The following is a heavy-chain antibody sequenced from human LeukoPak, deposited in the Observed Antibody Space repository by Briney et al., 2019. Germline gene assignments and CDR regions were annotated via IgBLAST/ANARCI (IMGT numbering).Heavy chain of an antibody. V-gene: IGHV3-66*01. Sequence: GGSLRLSCVASGFTVSGYYMSWVRQAPGKGLEWVSAIYSGGSAYSADSVKGRFTMSRDNSKNTLYLQMNSLRAEDTAVYYCARMVTGWPNWIDPWGQGTLVTVSS. J-gene: IGHJ5*02. CDR1: GFTVSGYY. CDR3: ARMVTGWPNWIDP. CDR2: IYSGGSA. D-gene: IGHD6-19*01.